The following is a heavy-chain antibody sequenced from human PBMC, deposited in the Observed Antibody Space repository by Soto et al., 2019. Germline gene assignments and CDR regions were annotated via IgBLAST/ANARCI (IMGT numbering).Heavy chain of an antibody. D-gene: IGHD6-13*01. V-gene: IGHV3-30*18. CDR3: AKGEGSSWYRVYYYYGMDV. CDR1: GFTFSSYG. CDR2: ISYDGSNK. J-gene: IGHJ6*02. Sequence: GGSLRLSCAASGFTFSSYGMHWARQAPGKGLEWVAVISYDGSNKYYADSVKGRFTISRDNSKNTLYLQMNSLRAEDTAVYYCAKGEGSSWYRVYYYYGMDVWGQGTTVTVSS.